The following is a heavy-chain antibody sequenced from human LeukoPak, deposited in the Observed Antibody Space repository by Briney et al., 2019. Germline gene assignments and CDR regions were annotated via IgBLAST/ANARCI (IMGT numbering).Heavy chain of an antibody. J-gene: IGHJ4*02. D-gene: IGHD6-13*01. CDR2: TNPKNGGT. V-gene: IGHV1-2*02. CDR1: GYTFTDYY. Sequence: ASVKVSCKASGYTFTDYYMYWVRQAPGQGLEWMGWTNPKNGGTNYAQKFQGRVTMTSDTSISTAYMDLNSLKSDDTAVYYCARRVTAASGFDYWGQGTLVTVSS. CDR3: ARRVTAASGFDY.